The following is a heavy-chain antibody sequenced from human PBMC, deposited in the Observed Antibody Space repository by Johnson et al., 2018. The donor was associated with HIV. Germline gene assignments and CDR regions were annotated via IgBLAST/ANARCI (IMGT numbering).Heavy chain of an antibody. Sequence: VQLVESGGGVVQPGRSLRLSCAASGFSFSSHGLHWVRQAPGKGLEWVGRIKSKSDGGTTDYAAPVRGRFTISREDSKNTVYLQMNSLKTEDTAVYYCTTAFQIMVATGAFDIWGQGTMVTVSS. CDR2: IKSKSDGGTT. J-gene: IGHJ3*02. V-gene: IGHV3-15*01. D-gene: IGHD5-12*01. CDR1: GFSFSSHG. CDR3: TTAFQIMVATGAFDI.